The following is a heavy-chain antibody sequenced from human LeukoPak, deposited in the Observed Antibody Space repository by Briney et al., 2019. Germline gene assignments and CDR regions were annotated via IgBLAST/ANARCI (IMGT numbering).Heavy chain of an antibody. D-gene: IGHD6-6*01. CDR1: GFTFSNYW. J-gene: IGHJ6*03. CDR2: IKQDGSEK. V-gene: IGHV3-7*01. CDR3: AREGSLRSRAARRTGDYMDV. Sequence: GRSLILSCAVSGFTFSNYWMTWVRQAPGKGLEWVANIKQDGSEKYYVDSVKGRFTISRDNAKNSLYLQMNSLRAEDTAVYYCAREGSLRSRAARRTGDYMDVWGKGTTVTVSS.